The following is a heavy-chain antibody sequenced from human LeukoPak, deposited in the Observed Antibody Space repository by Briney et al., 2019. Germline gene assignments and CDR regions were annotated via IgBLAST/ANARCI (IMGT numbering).Heavy chain of an antibody. Sequence: GASVKVSCKASGGTFSSYAISWVRQAPGQGLEWMGIINPSGGSTSYAQKFQGRVTMTRDTSTSTVYMELSSLRSEDTAVYYCARALDYYDSSGYGYYFDYWGQGTLVTVFS. J-gene: IGHJ4*02. CDR3: ARALDYYDSSGYGYYFDY. D-gene: IGHD3-22*01. CDR1: GGTFSSYA. V-gene: IGHV1-46*01. CDR2: INPSGGST.